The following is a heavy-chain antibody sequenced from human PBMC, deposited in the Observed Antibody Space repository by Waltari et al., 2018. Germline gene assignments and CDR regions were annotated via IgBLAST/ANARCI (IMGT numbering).Heavy chain of an antibody. Sequence: EVQLVDSGVGLVQPGASRRLSCAASAFNFRVYSMNWVRQAPGKGLEWVSYMTSDERTIYYADSVEGRFTISRDNAKGSVYLQMNSLRAEDTAVYYCARSVEGAFDVWGQGTMVTVSS. CDR2: MTSDERTI. CDR1: AFNFRVYS. CDR3: ARSVEGAFDV. V-gene: IGHV3-48*01. J-gene: IGHJ3*01.